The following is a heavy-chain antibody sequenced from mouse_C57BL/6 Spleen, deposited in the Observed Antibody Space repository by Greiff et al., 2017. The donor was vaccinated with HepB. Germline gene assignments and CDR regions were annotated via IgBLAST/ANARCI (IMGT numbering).Heavy chain of an antibody. Sequence: VQLQQSGTVLARPGASVKMSCKTSGYTFTSYWMHWVKQRPGQGLEWIGAIYPGNSDTSYNQKFKGKAKLTAVTSASTAYMELSSLTNEDSAVYYCTRFHYSNGGYAMDYWGQGTSVTASS. CDR2: IYPGNSDT. J-gene: IGHJ4*01. V-gene: IGHV1-5*01. CDR1: GYTFTSYW. CDR3: TRFHYSNGGYAMDY. D-gene: IGHD2-5*01.